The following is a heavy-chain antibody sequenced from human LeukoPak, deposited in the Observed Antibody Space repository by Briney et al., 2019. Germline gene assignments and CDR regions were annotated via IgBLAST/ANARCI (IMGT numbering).Heavy chain of an antibody. CDR2: INSDGSRT. D-gene: IGHD1-1*01. CDR3: ALITGKRDFGY. Sequence: GGSPRLSCAASGLTFSSYWMHWVRQAPGKGLVWVSLINSDGSRTRDADSVKGRFTISRDNAKNTLYLQMNSLRVEDTAVYYCALITGKRDFGYWGQGTLVTVSS. CDR1: GLTFSSYW. V-gene: IGHV3-74*01. J-gene: IGHJ4*02.